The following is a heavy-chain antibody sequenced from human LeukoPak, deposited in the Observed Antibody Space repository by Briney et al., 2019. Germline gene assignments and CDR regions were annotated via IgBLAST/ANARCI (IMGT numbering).Heavy chain of an antibody. CDR2: ISPDGSTT. V-gene: IGHV3-74*01. CDR1: GFTFSNYW. D-gene: IGHD3-16*01. CDR3: ARELMIGNSLFRYVAY. J-gene: IGHJ4*02. Sequence: GGSLRLSCAASGFTFSNYWIHWLRQAPGEGPVWVSRISPDGSTTHFADSVKGRFTLSRDNAENTVYLQMNSLRAEDMAVYYCARELMIGNSLFRYVAYWGQGTLVTISS.